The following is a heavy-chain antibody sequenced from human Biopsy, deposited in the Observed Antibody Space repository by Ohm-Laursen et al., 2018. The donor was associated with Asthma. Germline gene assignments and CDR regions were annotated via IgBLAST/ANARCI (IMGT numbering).Heavy chain of an antibody. D-gene: IGHD5/OR15-5a*01. CDR1: GFTFSSYA. CDR3: AKDWKSLYVQYFFEY. V-gene: IGHV3-23*01. Sequence: SLRLSCTASGFTFSSYALSWVRQAPGKGLEWVSGISGDAQRTYYEDSVKGRFTISRDNSKNTIYLQLNSLRAEETAVYYCAKDWKSLYVQYFFEYWGQGTLVTVSS. CDR2: ISGDAQRT. J-gene: IGHJ4*02.